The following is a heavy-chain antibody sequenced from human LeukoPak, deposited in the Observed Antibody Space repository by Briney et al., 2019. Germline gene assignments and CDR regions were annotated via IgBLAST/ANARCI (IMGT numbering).Heavy chain of an antibody. CDR3: AKGISWGLQYCSSTSCYFFDY. J-gene: IGHJ4*02. D-gene: IGHD2-2*01. CDR2: ISASGGRT. CDR1: GFSFSGYA. V-gene: IGHV3-23*01. Sequence: SGGSLRLSCEASGFSFSGYAMSWVRQAPGKGLEWVSAISASGGRTYYADSVKGRFTISRDNSKNTLYLQMNSLRVEDTAVYYCAKGISWGLQYCSSTSCYFFDYWGQGTLVTVSS.